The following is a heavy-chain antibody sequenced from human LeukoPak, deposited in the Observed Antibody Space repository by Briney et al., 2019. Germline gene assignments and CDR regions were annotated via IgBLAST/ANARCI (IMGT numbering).Heavy chain of an antibody. CDR2: IYYSGST. J-gene: IGHJ4*02. V-gene: IGHV4-59*12. D-gene: IGHD6-13*01. Sequence: SETLSLTCTVSGGSISGYYWSWIRQPPGKGLEWIGYIYYSGSTNYNPSLKSRVTISVDTSKNQFSLKLSSVTAADTAVYYCARGAIAAAGTQVDYWGQGTLVTVSS. CDR1: GGSISGYY. CDR3: ARGAIAAAGTQVDY.